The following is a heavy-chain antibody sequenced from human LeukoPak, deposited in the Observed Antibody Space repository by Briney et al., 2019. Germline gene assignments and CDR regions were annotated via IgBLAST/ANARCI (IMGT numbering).Heavy chain of an antibody. CDR2: IHTSGST. V-gene: IGHV4-4*07. Sequence: SETLSLTCNVSGVSISSYYWSWIRQPAGKGLEWIGRIHTSGSTNYNPSLKSRVTMSVDTSKSQFSLKLSSVTAADTAVYYCARDQYYYDSSGYLTFDYWGQGTLVTVSS. CDR3: ARDQYYYDSSGYLTFDY. CDR1: GVSISSYY. D-gene: IGHD3-22*01. J-gene: IGHJ4*02.